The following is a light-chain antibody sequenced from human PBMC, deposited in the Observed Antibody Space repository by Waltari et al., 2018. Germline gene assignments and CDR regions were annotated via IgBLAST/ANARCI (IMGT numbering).Light chain of an antibody. J-gene: IGKJ3*01. CDR2: GGS. CDR3: LQRGNWPFT. V-gene: IGKV3D-15*01. Sequence: EVVMTQSPATLSLSPGERATLSCRASQSVSGNAAWFQQKPGQAPRLLVSGGSTRATAIPDRFSGSASGTDFTLTISSLEPEDVGIYYCLQRGNWPFTFGPGTRVDIK. CDR1: QSVSGN.